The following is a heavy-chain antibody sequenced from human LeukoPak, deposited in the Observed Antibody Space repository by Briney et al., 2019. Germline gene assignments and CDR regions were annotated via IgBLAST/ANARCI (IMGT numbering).Heavy chain of an antibody. CDR3: ARLIHPYSSGWQFQH. D-gene: IGHD6-19*01. CDR1: GDSISSDY. CDR2: IYYRGTT. Sequence: TTSGTLSLTCTVSGDSISSDYWSWIRQPPGKGLEWIGYIYYRGTTNYNPSLRSRITISVDTSKNQFSLNLTSVTAADSAVYYCARLIHPYSSGWQFQHWGQGALVTVSS. J-gene: IGHJ1*01. V-gene: IGHV4-59*08.